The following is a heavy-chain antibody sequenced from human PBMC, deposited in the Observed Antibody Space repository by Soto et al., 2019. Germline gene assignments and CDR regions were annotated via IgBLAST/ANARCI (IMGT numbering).Heavy chain of an antibody. CDR1: GGSLSSGDYY. D-gene: IGHD2-21*02. Sequence: SQSLSLTCTVSGGSLSSGDYYCSWIRQPPGKGLQWIGHIYYSGSTYYNPSLKSRVTISVDTSKSQFSLKLSSVTAADTAAYSCGRGGGYCGPCYYYCMDVWGQGTTVTVSS. CDR3: GRGGGYCGPCYYYCMDV. CDR2: IYYSGST. V-gene: IGHV4-30-4*01. J-gene: IGHJ6*02.